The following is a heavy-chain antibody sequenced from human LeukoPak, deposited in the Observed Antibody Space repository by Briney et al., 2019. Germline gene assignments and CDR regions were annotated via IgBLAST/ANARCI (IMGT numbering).Heavy chain of an antibody. J-gene: IGHJ4*02. Sequence: SETLSLTCTVSGGSISSGTYYWSWIRQPAGKGLEWIGRIYTSGSTDYNPSLKSRVTISIDTSKNQFSLKLSSVTAADTAVYYCARVAGGNYGDLLDYWGQGTLVTVSS. CDR1: GGSISSGTYY. D-gene: IGHD4-17*01. CDR3: ARVAGGNYGDLLDY. CDR2: IYTSGST. V-gene: IGHV4-61*02.